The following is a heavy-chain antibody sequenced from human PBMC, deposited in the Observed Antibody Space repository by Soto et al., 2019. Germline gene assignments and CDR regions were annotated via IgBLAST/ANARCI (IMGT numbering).Heavy chain of an antibody. Sequence: SETLSLTCTVSGGSSISYYWIWIRQPPGKGLEWIGYIYYSGSTNYNPSLKSRVTISVDTSKNQFSLKLSSVTAADTAVYYCERAGWIDSGYDQSSFDYWGQGTLVTVSS. V-gene: IGHV4-59*01. J-gene: IGHJ4*02. CDR1: GGSSISYY. D-gene: IGHD5-12*01. CDR2: IYYSGST. CDR3: ERAGWIDSGYDQSSFDY.